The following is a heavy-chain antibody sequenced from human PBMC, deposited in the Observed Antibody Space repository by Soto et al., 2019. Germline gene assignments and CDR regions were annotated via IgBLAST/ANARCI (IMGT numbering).Heavy chain of an antibody. V-gene: IGHV1-18*01. CDR2: ISAYNGNT. CDR3: ARELRCSGGSCYLVNADP. D-gene: IGHD2-15*01. CDR1: VYTFTSYG. J-gene: IGHJ5*02. Sequence: XSVKVSCKGSVYTFTSYGISWVRQAPGQGLEWMGWISAYNGNTNYAQKLQGRVTMTTDTSTSTAYMELRSLRSDDTAVYYCARELRCSGGSCYLVNADPWGQGTLVTVSS.